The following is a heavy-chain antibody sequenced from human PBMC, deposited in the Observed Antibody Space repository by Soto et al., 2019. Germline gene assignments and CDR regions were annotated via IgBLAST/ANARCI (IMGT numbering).Heavy chain of an antibody. V-gene: IGHV6-1*01. D-gene: IGHD5-12*01. CDR1: GDSVSSNSAG. Sequence: SETLSLTCVISGDSVSSNSAGWNWIRQSPSRGLEWLGRTFYRSKWYNDYAVSLKGRISINADTSRNQFSLQLNSVTPEDTAVYYCPRVEYTGSEYYHGMEVWGPGATVAISS. CDR3: PRVEYTGSEYYHGMEV. CDR2: TFYRSKWYN. J-gene: IGHJ6*02.